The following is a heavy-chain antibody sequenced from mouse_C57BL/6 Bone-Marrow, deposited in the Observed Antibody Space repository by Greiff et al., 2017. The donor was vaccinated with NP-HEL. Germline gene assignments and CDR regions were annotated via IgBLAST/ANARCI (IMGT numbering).Heavy chain of an antibody. Sequence: QVQLKESGPGLVAPSQSLSITCTVSGFSLTSYGVDWVRQPPGKGLEWLGVIWGGGSTNYNSAPMSRLSISKDNSKSQVFLKMNRLQAHGTAMYYCAKLRSPGFAYWGQGTLVTVSA. CDR3: AKLRSPGFAY. J-gene: IGHJ3*01. CDR2: IWGGGST. V-gene: IGHV2-9*01. CDR1: GFSLTSYG.